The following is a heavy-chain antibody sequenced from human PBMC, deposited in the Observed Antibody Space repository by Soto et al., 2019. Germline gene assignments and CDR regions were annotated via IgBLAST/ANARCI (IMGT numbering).Heavy chain of an antibody. J-gene: IGHJ4*02. V-gene: IGHV3-23*01. CDR1: GFTFSDYA. D-gene: IGHD6-13*01. CDR2: ISGGEGRST. Sequence: EVQLLESGGGLVQPGGSLRLSCAASGFTFSDYAMSWVRQAPGKGLEWVSAISGGEGRSTYYAASVRGRFTISRDTSENTLSLQMNSLRVEDSAVYYCANRPGWAISATDHFDSWGQGTLVTVSS. CDR3: ANRPGWAISATDHFDS.